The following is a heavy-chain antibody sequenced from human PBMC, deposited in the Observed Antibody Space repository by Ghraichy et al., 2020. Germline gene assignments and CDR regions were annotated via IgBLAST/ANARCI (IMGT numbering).Heavy chain of an antibody. Sequence: SGPTLVKPTQTLTLTCTFSGFSLSTSGMCVSWIRQPPGKALEWLALIDWDDDKYYSTSLKTRLTISKDTSKNQVVLTMTNMDPVDTATYYCARSSGSYSKPYYFDYWGQGTLVTVSS. V-gene: IGHV2-70*01. CDR3: ARSSGSYSKPYYFDY. CDR1: GFSLSTSGMC. CDR2: IDWDDDK. D-gene: IGHD1-26*01. J-gene: IGHJ4*02.